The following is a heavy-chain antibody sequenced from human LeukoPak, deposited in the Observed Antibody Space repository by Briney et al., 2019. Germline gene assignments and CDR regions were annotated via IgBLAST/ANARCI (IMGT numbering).Heavy chain of an antibody. D-gene: IGHD3-16*01. V-gene: IGHV3-7*03. Sequence: GGSLRLSCAASGFTFSSYWMSWVRQAPGKGLEWVASINHNGNVNYYVDSVKGRLTISRGNAKNSLYLQMSNLRAEDTAVCFCSRGGGLDVWGQGATVTVSS. CDR1: GFTFSSYW. CDR3: SRGGGLDV. J-gene: IGHJ6*02. CDR2: INHNGNVN.